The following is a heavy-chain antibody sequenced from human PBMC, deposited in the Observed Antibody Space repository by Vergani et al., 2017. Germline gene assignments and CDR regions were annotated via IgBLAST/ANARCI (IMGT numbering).Heavy chain of an antibody. J-gene: IGHJ6*03. Sequence: EVQLVESGGGLVQPGGSLRLSCAASGFTFSSYAMSWVRQAPGKGLEWVSAISGSGGSTYYADSVKGRFTISRDNSKNTLYLQMNSLRAEDTAVYYCAREAPLYGGGRGNYMDVWGKGTTVTVSS. CDR2: ISGSGGST. CDR1: GFTFSSYA. CDR3: AREAPLYGGGRGNYMDV. D-gene: IGHD4-23*01. V-gene: IGHV3-23*04.